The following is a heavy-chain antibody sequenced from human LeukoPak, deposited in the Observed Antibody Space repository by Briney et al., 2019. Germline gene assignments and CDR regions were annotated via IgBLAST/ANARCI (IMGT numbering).Heavy chain of an antibody. Sequence: SVKVSXKASGGAFSSYTISWVRQAPGQGLEWMGRIIPILGIANYAQKFQGRVTITADKSTSTAYMELSSLRSEDTAVYYCARGDKYWYFDLWGRGTLVTVSS. V-gene: IGHV1-69*02. J-gene: IGHJ2*01. CDR2: IIPILGIA. CDR3: ARGDKYWYFDL. CDR1: GGAFSSYT. D-gene: IGHD3-10*01.